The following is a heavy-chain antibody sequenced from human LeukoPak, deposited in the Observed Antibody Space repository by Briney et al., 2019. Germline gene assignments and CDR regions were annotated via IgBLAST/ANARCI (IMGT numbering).Heavy chain of an antibody. Sequence: PGRSLRLSCAASGFTFSSYAMHWVRQAPGKGLEWVAVISYDGNNKYYADSVKGRFTISRDNSKNTLYLQMNSLRAEDTAVYYCAKTNRNSFYWGQGTLATVSS. V-gene: IGHV3-30-3*02. CDR1: GFTFSSYA. CDR3: AKTNRNSFY. D-gene: IGHD6-6*01. CDR2: ISYDGNNK. J-gene: IGHJ4*02.